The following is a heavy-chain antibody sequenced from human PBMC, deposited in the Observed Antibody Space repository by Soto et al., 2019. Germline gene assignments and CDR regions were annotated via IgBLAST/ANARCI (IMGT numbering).Heavy chain of an antibody. Sequence: ASVKVSCKASGYTFTSYGISWVRQAPGQGLEWMGWISAYNGNTNYAQKLQGRVTMTTDTSTSTAYMELRSLRSDDTAVYYCARGLEINYLGSGGDDRGERYYYMDVWGKGTTVTV. CDR2: ISAYNGNT. CDR1: GYTFTSYG. D-gene: IGHD3-10*01. CDR3: ARGLEINYLGSGGDDRGERYYYMDV. V-gene: IGHV1-18*01. J-gene: IGHJ6*03.